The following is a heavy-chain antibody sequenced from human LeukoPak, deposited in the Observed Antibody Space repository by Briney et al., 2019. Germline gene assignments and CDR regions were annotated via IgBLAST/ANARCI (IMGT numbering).Heavy chain of an antibody. Sequence: GGSLRLSCAASGFTFSSYAMHWVRQAPGKGLEWVAVISYDGSNKYYVDSVKGRFTISRDNSKNTLYLQMNSLRAEDTAVYYCARTAMVYYVDYWGQGTLVTVSS. CDR3: ARTAMVYYVDY. V-gene: IGHV3-30*01. CDR1: GFTFSSYA. D-gene: IGHD5-18*01. J-gene: IGHJ4*02. CDR2: ISYDGSNK.